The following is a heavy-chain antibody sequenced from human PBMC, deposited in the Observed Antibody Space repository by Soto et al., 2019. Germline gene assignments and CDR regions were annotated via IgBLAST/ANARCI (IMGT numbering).Heavy chain of an antibody. CDR1: GGSISSYY. CDR2: IYYSGST. J-gene: IGHJ6*03. CDR3: ATTRNYYYYMDV. Sequence: SETLSLTCTVSGGSISSYYWSWIRQPPGKGLEWIGYIYYSGSTNYNPSLKSRVTISVDTSKHQFSLKLSSVTAADTAVYYCATTRNYYYYMDVWGQGTTVTVSS. V-gene: IGHV4-59*01. D-gene: IGHD1-1*01.